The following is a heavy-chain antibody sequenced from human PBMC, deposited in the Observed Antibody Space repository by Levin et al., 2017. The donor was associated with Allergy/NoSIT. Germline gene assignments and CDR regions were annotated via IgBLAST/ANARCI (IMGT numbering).Heavy chain of an antibody. Sequence: ASVKVSCKAFGDTFSSYIIAWVRQAPGQGLQWMGRIIPIFDIATYAQKFQGRVTITADKSTSTAYMELSSLRSDDTAVYYCARDEDGYSGYNYWGQGTLVAVSS. D-gene: IGHD5-12*01. CDR2: IIPIFDIA. CDR1: GDTFSSYI. CDR3: ARDEDGYSGYNY. J-gene: IGHJ4*02. V-gene: IGHV1-69*04.